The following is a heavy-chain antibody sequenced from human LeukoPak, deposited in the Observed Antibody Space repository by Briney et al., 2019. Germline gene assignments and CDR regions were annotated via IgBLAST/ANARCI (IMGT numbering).Heavy chain of an antibody. Sequence: SETLSLTCTVSGGAINSYHWTWIRQPPGKGLEWIASIYYIGSPKYNPSLESRVTISVDRSKNQFSLKLSSVTAADTAVYYCARAYYDILTGYSPYFDYWGQGTLVTVSS. CDR1: GGAINSYH. J-gene: IGHJ4*02. V-gene: IGHV4-59*12. D-gene: IGHD3-9*01. CDR3: ARAYYDILTGYSPYFDY. CDR2: IYYIGSP.